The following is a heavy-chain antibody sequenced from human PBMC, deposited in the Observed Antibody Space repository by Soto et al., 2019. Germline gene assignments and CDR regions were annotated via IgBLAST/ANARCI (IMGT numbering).Heavy chain of an antibody. D-gene: IGHD3-10*01. V-gene: IGHV1-2*04. CDR1: GAACTGYY. J-gene: IGHJ6*02. CDR2: INPNSGGT. Sequence: GASLNDSCTSTGAACTGYYMHWVRHARVQGLEWMGWINPNSGGTNYAQKFQGCVTMTRATSISTPYMELSRLRSDDTAVYYCARAAMVRGVMRPDFHYGLDRWGHAPTVAV. CDR3: ARAAMVRGVMRPDFHYGLDR.